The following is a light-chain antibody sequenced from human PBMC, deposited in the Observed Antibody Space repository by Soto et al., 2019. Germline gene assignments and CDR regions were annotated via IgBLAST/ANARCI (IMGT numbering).Light chain of an antibody. CDR1: QTISGTY. CDR3: QQFGGSPMYT. Sequence: EIVLTQSPGTLSLSPGERATFSCRASQTISGTYLAWYQQKPGQAPRLLIHGASSRATGIPDRFSGSGSGTDFTLIITRLEPEDSAVYYCQQFGGSPMYTFGQGTKLEIK. CDR2: GAS. V-gene: IGKV3-20*01. J-gene: IGKJ2*01.